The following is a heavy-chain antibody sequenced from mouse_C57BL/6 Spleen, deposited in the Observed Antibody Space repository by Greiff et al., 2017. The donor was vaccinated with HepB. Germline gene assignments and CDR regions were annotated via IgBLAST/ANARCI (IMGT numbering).Heavy chain of an antibody. D-gene: IGHD2-3*01. J-gene: IGHJ4*01. CDR1: GYTFTGYW. CDR2: SLPGSGST. Sequence: QVHVKQSGAELMKPGASVKLSCKATGYTFTGYWIEWVKQRPGHGLEWIGESLPGSGSTNYNEKFKGKATFTADTSSNTAYMQLSSLTTEDSAIYYCARRPDGYYPHYYAMDYWGQGTSVTVSS. CDR3: ARRPDGYYPHYYAMDY. V-gene: IGHV1-9*01.